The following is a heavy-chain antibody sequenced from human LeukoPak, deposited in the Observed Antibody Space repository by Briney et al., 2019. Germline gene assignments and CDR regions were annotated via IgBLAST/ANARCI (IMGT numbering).Heavy chain of an antibody. CDR2: IHYSGTT. CDR1: GGSINSYY. J-gene: IGHJ5*02. V-gene: IGHV4-59*12. CDR3: AAETTAGNA. Sequence: PSETLSLTCTVSGGSINSYYWSWIRQPPGKGLEWIGYIHYSGTTKYIPSLKSRVTISVDTSKSQFSLKLSSVTAADTAVYYCAAETTAGNAWGQGTLVAVSS. D-gene: IGHD6-13*01.